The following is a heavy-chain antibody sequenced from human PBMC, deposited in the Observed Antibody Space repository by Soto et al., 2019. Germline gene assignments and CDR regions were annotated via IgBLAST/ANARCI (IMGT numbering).Heavy chain of an antibody. Sequence: QVQLQESGPGLVKPSETLSLTCTVSGGFIISDYWIWIRQPPGQGLEWIGYIYYSGSTNYNPSLRRRVTISLDTSKKQFSLKLSSVTAADTAVYYCARDILTGRMGMDVWGQGTTVTVSS. D-gene: IGHD3-9*01. CDR3: ARDILTGRMGMDV. J-gene: IGHJ6*02. CDR2: IYYSGST. V-gene: IGHV4-59*01. CDR1: GGFIISDY.